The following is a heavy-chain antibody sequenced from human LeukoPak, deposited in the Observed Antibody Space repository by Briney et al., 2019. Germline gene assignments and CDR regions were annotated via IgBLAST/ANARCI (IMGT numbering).Heavy chain of an antibody. J-gene: IGHJ4*02. CDR3: ARQGYCSSTSCYGVDH. CDR2: INHSGST. CDR1: GGSISSTTYY. D-gene: IGHD2-2*01. Sequence: PSETLSLTCTVSGGSISSTTYYWSWIRQPPGKGLEWIGEINHSGSTNYNPSLKSRVTISVDTSKNQFSLKLSSVTAADTAVYYCARQGYCSSTSCYGVDHWGQGTLVTVSS. V-gene: IGHV4-39*07.